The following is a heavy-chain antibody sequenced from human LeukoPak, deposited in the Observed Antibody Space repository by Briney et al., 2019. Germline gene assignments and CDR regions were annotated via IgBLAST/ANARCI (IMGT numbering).Heavy chain of an antibody. D-gene: IGHD3-9*01. V-gene: IGHV3-66*01. CDR1: GFTVSSNY. Sequence: GGSLRLSCAASGFTVSSNYMSWVRQAPGKGLEWVSVIYIGGSTYYADSVKGRFTISRDNSKNTLHLQMNSLRVEDTAVYHCARGSTYYDILTGYYLFDYWGQGTLVTVSS. CDR3: ARGSTYYDILTGYYLFDY. CDR2: IYIGGST. J-gene: IGHJ4*02.